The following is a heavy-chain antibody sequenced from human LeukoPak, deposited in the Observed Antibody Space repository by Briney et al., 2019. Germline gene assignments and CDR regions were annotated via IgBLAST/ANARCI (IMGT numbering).Heavy chain of an antibody. V-gene: IGHV4-59*01. CDR3: ARGVRGYSYGYDWFDP. CDR1: GGSLSSYH. CDR2: IYYSGST. J-gene: IGHJ5*02. D-gene: IGHD5-18*01. Sequence: PSETLSLTCTVSGGSLSSYHWSWIRLPPGKGLACIGYIYYSGSTNYNPSLNSRVTISLDTSKNQFSLKLSSVTAADTAVYYCARGVRGYSYGYDWFDPWGQGTLVTVSS.